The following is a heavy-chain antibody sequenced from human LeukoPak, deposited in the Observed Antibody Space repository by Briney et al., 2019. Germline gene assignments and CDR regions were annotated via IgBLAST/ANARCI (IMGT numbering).Heavy chain of an antibody. V-gene: IGHV3-74*01. J-gene: IGHJ4*02. D-gene: IGHD3-10*01. Sequence: GGSLRLSCAASGFTFSTYWMHWVRRAPGKGVVWVSRISTDGSVTSYAVSVKGRFTISRDNATNTMYLQMNSLRAEDTAVYYCARIGGSGSYSGHFFDHWGQGTLVTVSS. CDR3: ARIGGSGSYSGHFFDH. CDR1: GFTFSTYW. CDR2: ISTDGSVT.